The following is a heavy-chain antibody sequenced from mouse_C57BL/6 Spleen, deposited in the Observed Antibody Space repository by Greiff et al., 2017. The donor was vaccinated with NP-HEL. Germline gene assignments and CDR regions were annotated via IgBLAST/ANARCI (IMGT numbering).Heavy chain of an antibody. CDR1: GYSFTGYF. CDR2: INPYNGDT. V-gene: IGHV1-20*01. CDR3: ARGRSHYAMDY. J-gene: IGHJ4*01. Sequence: EVQLQQSGPELVKPGDSVKISCKASGYSFTGYFMNWVMQSHGKSLEWIGRINPYNGDTFYNQKFKGKATLTVDKSSSTAHMELRSLTSEDSAVYYCARGRSHYAMDYWGQGTSVTVSS.